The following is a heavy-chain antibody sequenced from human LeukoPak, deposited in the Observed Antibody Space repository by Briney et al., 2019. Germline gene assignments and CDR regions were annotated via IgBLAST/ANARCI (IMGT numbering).Heavy chain of an antibody. J-gene: IGHJ4*02. CDR3: AARIVVVPAAMFPESFDY. V-gene: IGHV1-18*01. CDR2: ISAYNGNT. D-gene: IGHD2-2*01. CDR1: GYTFTSYG. Sequence: GSVKVSCTASGYTFTSYGISWVRQAPGQGLEWMGWISAYNGNTNYAQKLQGRVTMTTDTSTSTAYMELRSLRSDDTAVYYCAARIVVVPAAMFPESFDYWGQETLVTVSS.